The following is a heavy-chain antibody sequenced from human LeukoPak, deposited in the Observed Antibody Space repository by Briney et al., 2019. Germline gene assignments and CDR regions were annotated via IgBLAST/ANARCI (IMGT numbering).Heavy chain of an antibody. CDR3: ARAYDFWSGKYYYYGMDV. CDR2: IYYSGST. V-gene: IGHV4-59*01. CDR1: GGSISSYY. Sequence: PSETLSLTCTVSGGSISSYYWSWIRQPPGKGLEWIGYIYYSGSTNYNPSLKSRVTISVDTSKNQFSLKLSSVTAADTAVYYCARAYDFWSGKYYYYGMDVWGQGTTVTVS. J-gene: IGHJ6*02. D-gene: IGHD3-3*01.